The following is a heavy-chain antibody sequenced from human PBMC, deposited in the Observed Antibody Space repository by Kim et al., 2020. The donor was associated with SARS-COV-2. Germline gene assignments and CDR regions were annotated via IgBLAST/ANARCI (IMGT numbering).Heavy chain of an antibody. D-gene: IGHD1-26*01. CDR3: AKDRAWDDAFDI. Sequence: YYADSVKVRFTIARDNSKNTLYLQMNSLRAEDTAVYYCAKDRAWDDAFDIWGQGTMVTVSS. V-gene: IGHV3-23*01. J-gene: IGHJ3*02.